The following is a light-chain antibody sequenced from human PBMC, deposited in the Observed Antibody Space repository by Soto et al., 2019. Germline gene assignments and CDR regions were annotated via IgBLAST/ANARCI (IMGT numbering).Light chain of an antibody. V-gene: IGKV3-20*01. Sequence: EIVLTQSPGTLSLSPGERANLSCRASQSVRSSYLAWYQQKPGQAPRLLIYGASTRATGIPDRFSGSGSGTDFTLTISRLEPEDFAVYYCQQYGTSSWTFGQGTKVEIK. CDR1: QSVRSSY. CDR3: QQYGTSSWT. CDR2: GAS. J-gene: IGKJ1*01.